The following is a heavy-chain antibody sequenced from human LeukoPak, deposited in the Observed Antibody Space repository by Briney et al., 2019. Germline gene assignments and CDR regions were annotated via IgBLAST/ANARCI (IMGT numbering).Heavy chain of an antibody. CDR3: AKDRGAPAAIMGDYMDV. CDR1: GFTFSSYA. Sequence: GGSLRLSCAASGFTFSSYAMSWVRQAPGKGLEWVSGISGSGGSTYYADSGKGRFTISRDNSKNTLYLKMNSLRAEDTAVYYCAKDRGAPAAIMGDYMDVWGKGTTVTVSS. V-gene: IGHV3-23*01. J-gene: IGHJ6*03. CDR2: ISGSGGST. D-gene: IGHD2-2*01.